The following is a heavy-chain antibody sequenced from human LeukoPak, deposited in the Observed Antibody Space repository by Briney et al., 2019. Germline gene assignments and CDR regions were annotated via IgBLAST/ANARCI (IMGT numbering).Heavy chain of an antibody. J-gene: IGHJ5*02. D-gene: IGHD1-1*01. CDR2: ISSSSSYI. CDR3: ARAQYNWNHGNWFDP. V-gene: IGHV3-21*01. CDR1: GFTFSSYS. Sequence: GSLRLSCAASGFTFSSYSMNWVRQAPGKGLEWVSSISSSSSYIYYADSVKGRFTISRDNAKNSLYLQMNSLRAEDTAVYYCARAQYNWNHGNWFDPWGQGTLVTVSS.